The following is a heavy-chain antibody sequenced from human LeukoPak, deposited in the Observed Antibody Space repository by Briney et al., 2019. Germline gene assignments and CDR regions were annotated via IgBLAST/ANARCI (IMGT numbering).Heavy chain of an antibody. J-gene: IGHJ4*02. Sequence: GASVKVSCKVSGYTLTELSMHWVRQAPGKGLEWMGGFDPEDGETIYAQKFQGRVTTTEDTSTDTAYMELSSLRSEDTAVYYCATDLPPSTVVAATLLFYWGQGTLVTVSS. V-gene: IGHV1-24*01. CDR1: GYTLTELS. CDR3: ATDLPPSTVVAATLLFY. CDR2: FDPEDGET. D-gene: IGHD2-15*01.